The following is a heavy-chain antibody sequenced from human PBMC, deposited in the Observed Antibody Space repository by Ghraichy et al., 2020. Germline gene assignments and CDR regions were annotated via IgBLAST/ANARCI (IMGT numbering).Heavy chain of an antibody. J-gene: IGHJ4*02. D-gene: IGHD3-3*01. V-gene: IGHV3-30*04. Sequence: GGSLRLSCAASGFTFSSYAMHWVRQAPGKGLEWVAVISYDGSNKYYADSVKGRFTIPRDNSKNTLYLQMNSLRAEDTAVYYCARPPRYYDFWSGSTNDMYYFDYWRQGTLVTVSS. CDR2: ISYDGSNK. CDR1: GFTFSSYA. CDR3: ARPPRYYDFWSGSTNDMYYFDY.